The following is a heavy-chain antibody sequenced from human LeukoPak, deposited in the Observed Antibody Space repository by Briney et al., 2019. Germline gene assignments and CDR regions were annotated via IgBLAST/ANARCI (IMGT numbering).Heavy chain of an antibody. CDR2: IYSGGST. CDR1: GFTVSSNY. V-gene: IGHV3-53*01. CDR3: ASSGGDVDTAMVPDGMDV. Sequence: GGSLRLSCAASGFTVSSNYMSWVRQAPGKGLEWVSVIYSGGSTYYADSVKGRFTISRDNSKNTLYLQMNSLRAEDTAVYCCASSGGDVDTAMVPDGMDVWGQGTTVTVSS. D-gene: IGHD5-18*01. J-gene: IGHJ6*02.